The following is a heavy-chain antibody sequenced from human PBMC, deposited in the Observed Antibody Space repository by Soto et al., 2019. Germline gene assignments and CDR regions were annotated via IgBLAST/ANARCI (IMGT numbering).Heavy chain of an antibody. CDR3: AKGGWYYDYVWGSYRYFSDAFDI. CDR1: GFTFSSYA. CDR2: ISGSGGST. J-gene: IGHJ3*02. V-gene: IGHV3-23*01. Sequence: PGGSLRLSCAASGFTFSSYAMSWVRQAPGKGLEWVSAISGSGGSTYYADSVKGRFTISRDNSKNTLYLQMNSLRAEDTAVYYCAKGGWYYDYVWGSYRYFSDAFDIWGQGTMVTVSS. D-gene: IGHD3-16*02.